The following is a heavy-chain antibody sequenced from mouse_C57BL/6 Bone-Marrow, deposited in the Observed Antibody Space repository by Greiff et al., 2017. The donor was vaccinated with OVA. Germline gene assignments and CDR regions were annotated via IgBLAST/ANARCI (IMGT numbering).Heavy chain of an antibody. V-gene: IGHV1-19*01. D-gene: IGHD2-4*01. CDR2: INPYNGGT. Sequence: VQLQQSGPVLVKPGASVKMSCKASGYTFTDYYMNWVKQSHGKSLEWIGVINPYNGGTSYNQKFKGKATLTVDKSSSTAYMELNSLTSEDSAVYYCAREDDYYFDYWGQGTTLTVSS. CDR1: GYTFTDYY. J-gene: IGHJ2*01. CDR3: AREDDYYFDY.